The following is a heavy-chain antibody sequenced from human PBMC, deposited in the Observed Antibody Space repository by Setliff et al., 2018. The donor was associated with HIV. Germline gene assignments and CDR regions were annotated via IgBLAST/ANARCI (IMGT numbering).Heavy chain of an antibody. CDR2: IYHSGST. V-gene: IGHV4-38-2*02. Sequence: SETLSLTCTVSGGSISSGYHWGWIRQPPGKGLEWIGSIYHSGSTYYNPSLKSRVTISVDTSKNQFSLKLSSVTAADTAVYYCARMYSGYDWSPAGARTRYFDYWGQGTPVTVSS. CDR1: GGSISSGYH. D-gene: IGHD5-12*01. J-gene: IGHJ4*02. CDR3: ARMYSGYDWSPAGARTRYFDY.